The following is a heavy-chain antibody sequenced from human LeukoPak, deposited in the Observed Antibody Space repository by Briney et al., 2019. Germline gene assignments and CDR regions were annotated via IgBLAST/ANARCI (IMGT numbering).Heavy chain of an antibody. CDR2: INPSGGST. CDR3: ASRGSYRPFDY. V-gene: IGHV1-46*01. J-gene: IGHJ4*02. Sequence: ASVKVSCTASGYTFTSYYMHWVRQAPGQGLEWMGLINPSGGSTTYEQKFQGRVTMTRDTSTSTVYMELSSLRSEDTAVYYCASRGSYRPFDYWGQGTLVTVSS. D-gene: IGHD1-26*01. CDR1: GYTFTSYY.